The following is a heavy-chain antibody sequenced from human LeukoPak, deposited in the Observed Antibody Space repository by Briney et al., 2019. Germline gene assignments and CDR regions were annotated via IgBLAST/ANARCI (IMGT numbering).Heavy chain of an antibody. Sequence: ASVKVSCKASGYTFTSYGISWVRQAPGQGLEWMGWISAYNGNTNYAQKLQGRVTMTTDTSTSTAYMELRSLRSDDTAVYYCAREHETAASTSLDYWGQGTLVTVSS. J-gene: IGHJ4*02. D-gene: IGHD6-13*01. CDR3: AREHETAASTSLDY. CDR1: GYTFTSYG. V-gene: IGHV1-18*01. CDR2: ISAYNGNT.